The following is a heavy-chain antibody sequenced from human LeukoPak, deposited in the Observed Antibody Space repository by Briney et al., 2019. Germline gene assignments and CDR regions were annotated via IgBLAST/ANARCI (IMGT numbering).Heavy chain of an antibody. CDR2: INPNSGGT. V-gene: IGHV1-2*02. CDR1: GYTFTGYY. J-gene: IGHJ4*02. Sequence: ASVNVSCKASGYTFTGYYMHWVRQAPGQGLEWMGWINPNSGGTNYAQKFQGRVTMTRDTSISTAYMELSRLRSDDTAVYYCAREAVVVPAAYFDYWGQGTLVTVSS. CDR3: AREAVVVPAAYFDY. D-gene: IGHD2-2*01.